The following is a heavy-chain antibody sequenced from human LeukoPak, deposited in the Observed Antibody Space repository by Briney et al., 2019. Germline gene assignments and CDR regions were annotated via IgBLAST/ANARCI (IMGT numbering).Heavy chain of an antibody. V-gene: IGHV1-18*01. J-gene: IGHJ4*02. Sequence: ASVKVSCKASGYTFTSYGISWVRQAPGQGLEWMGWISAYNGNTNYAQKLQGRVTMTTDTSTSTAYMELRSLRSDDTAVYYCARGTRGDFWSGYHHYYFDYWGQGTLVTVSS. CDR3: ARGTRGDFWSGYHHYYFDY. CDR1: GYTFTSYG. D-gene: IGHD3-3*01. CDR2: ISAYNGNT.